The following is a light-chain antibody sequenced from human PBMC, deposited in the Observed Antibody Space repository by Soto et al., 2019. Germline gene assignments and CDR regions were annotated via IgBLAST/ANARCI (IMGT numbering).Light chain of an antibody. CDR1: QIVSSTG. CDR3: QHYAGSSPRFS. J-gene: IGKJ3*01. Sequence: ETVLTQSPGTLSLSPGERATLACRASQIVSSTGLAWYQQKPGQAPRLLIYDTSRRATGISDRFSGSGSGTDFTLTISRLEPEDFAIYYCQHYAGSSPRFSFGPGTKVDIK. CDR2: DTS. V-gene: IGKV3-20*01.